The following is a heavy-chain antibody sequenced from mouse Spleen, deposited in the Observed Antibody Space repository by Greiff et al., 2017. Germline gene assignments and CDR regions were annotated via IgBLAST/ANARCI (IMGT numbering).Heavy chain of an antibody. CDR1: GFNIKNTY. V-gene: IGHV14-3*01. CDR3: ASPPYYYGSSPWFAY. CDR2: IDPANGNT. D-gene: IGHD1-1*01. Sequence: VQLQQSVAELVRPGASVKLSCTASGFNIKNTYMHWVKQRPEQGLEWIGRIDPANGNTKYAPKFQGKATITADTSSNTAYLQLSSLTSEDTAIYYCASPPYYYGSSPWFAYWGQGTLVTVSA. J-gene: IGHJ3*01.